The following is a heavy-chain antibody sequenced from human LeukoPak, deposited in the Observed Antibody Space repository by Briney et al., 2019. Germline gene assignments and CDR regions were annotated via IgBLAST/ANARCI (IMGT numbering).Heavy chain of an antibody. J-gene: IGHJ5*02. CDR2: IYTGGTT. Sequence: GGSLRLSCAASGITVSSNYMTWVRQPPGKGLQWVSVIYTGGTTYYADSVKGRFTISRDSSKNTLYLQMSSLRVDDTAVYYCARVVPYWGGNPFDPRGQGTKLTVSS. D-gene: IGHD7-27*01. V-gene: IGHV3-66*01. CDR3: ARVVPYWGGNPFDP. CDR1: GITVSSNY.